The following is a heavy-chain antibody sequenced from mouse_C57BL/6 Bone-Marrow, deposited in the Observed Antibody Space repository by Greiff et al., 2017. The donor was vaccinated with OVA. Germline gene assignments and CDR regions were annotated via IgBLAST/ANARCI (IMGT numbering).Heavy chain of an antibody. D-gene: IGHD2-3*01. Sequence: QVQLQQPGAELVKPGASVKMSCKASGYTFTSYWITWVKQRPGQGLEWIGDIYPGSGSTNYNEKFKSKATLTVDPSSSTAYMQLSSLTSEDSAVYYCASYDGYSYYFDYWGQGTTLTVSS. CDR3: ASYDGYSYYFDY. CDR2: IYPGSGST. V-gene: IGHV1-55*01. CDR1: GYTFTSYW. J-gene: IGHJ2*01.